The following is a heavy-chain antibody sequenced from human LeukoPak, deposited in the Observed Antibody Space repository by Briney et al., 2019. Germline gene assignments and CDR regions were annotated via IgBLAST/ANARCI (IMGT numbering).Heavy chain of an antibody. CDR3: ARGPTAVRGVIRFYYYMDV. J-gene: IGHJ6*03. D-gene: IGHD3-10*01. V-gene: IGHV4-34*01. Sequence: SETLSLTCAVYGGSFSGAYWRWIRQAPGKGLEWIGEINHSGSTNYNPSLKSRVTMSLDTSKKQVSLKLNSVTAADTAVYYCARGPTAVRGVIRFYYYMDVWGKGTAVTVSS. CDR2: INHSGST. CDR1: GGSFSGAY.